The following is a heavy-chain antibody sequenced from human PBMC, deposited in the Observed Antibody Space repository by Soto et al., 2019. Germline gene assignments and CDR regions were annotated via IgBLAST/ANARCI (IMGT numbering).Heavy chain of an antibody. CDR2: ISGSGGST. CDR1: GVSFNSWA. Sequence: GLRRDSCAAGGVSFNSWAVGWSRQNTGKGLERVSAISGSGGSTYYAASVKARFTISRHNPKNTLYLQMNSLRAEDTAVYYCAKAPRYCSSTSCYTADSWGQRTLVTVSS. CDR3: AKAPRYCSSTSCYTADS. J-gene: IGHJ5*01. D-gene: IGHD2-2*02. V-gene: IGHV3-23*01.